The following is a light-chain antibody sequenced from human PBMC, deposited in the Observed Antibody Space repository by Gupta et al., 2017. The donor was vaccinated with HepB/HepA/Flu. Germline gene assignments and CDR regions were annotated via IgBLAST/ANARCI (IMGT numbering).Light chain of an antibody. V-gene: IGKV1-39*01. CDR2: AAS. CDR3: QQSYTTPWT. CDR1: QSISNY. Sequence: DIQMTPSPSSLPASVGDRVTITCRASQSISNYLNWYQQKPGKAPNLLIYAASSLQSGVPSRFSGSGSGTDFTLTISSLQPEDFATYYCQQSYTTPWTFGQGTKVEIK. J-gene: IGKJ1*01.